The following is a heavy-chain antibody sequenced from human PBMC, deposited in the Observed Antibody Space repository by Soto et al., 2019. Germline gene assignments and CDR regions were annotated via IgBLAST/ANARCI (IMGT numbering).Heavy chain of an antibody. Sequence: SETLSLTCSVSGGSISYNSYDWGWIRQPPGKGLEWIGGIFYTGTTYYSPSLKDRVTMSMDTSKNSFSVNLTSVTAADTAVYFCARLVYDTRLNYMYFDFWGQGALVTVSS. CDR3: ARLVYDTRLNYMYFDF. CDR1: GGSISYNSYD. D-gene: IGHD3-10*01. V-gene: IGHV4-39*02. CDR2: IFYTGTT. J-gene: IGHJ4*02.